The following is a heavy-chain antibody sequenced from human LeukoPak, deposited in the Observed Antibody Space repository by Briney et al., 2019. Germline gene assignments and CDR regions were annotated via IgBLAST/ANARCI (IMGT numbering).Heavy chain of an antibody. V-gene: IGHV1-18*01. CDR1: GFTFSTYW. Sequence: GGSLRLSCAASGFTFSTYWMSWVRQAPGQGLEWMGWISAYNGNTNYAQKLQGRVTMTTDTSTSTAYMELRSLRSDDTAVYYCAREALYSNCELRSEYFQHWGQGTLVTVSS. CDR2: ISAYNGNT. CDR3: AREALYSNCELRSEYFQH. J-gene: IGHJ1*01. D-gene: IGHD4-11*01.